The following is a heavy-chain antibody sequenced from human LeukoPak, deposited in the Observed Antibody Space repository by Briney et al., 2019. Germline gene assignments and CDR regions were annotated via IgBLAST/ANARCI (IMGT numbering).Heavy chain of an antibody. J-gene: IGHJ5*02. CDR3: ARANDYGDYRKWFDP. CDR2: IYSTGGT. V-gene: IGHV4-61*01. CDR1: GASVSSGSYY. Sequence: SETLSLTCTVPGASVSSGSYYWSWIRQPPGKGLEWIGYIYSTGGTYYNPSLNSRVTISLDTSRNRFSLKLTSVTSADTAVYYCARANDYGDYRKWFDPWGQGTLVTVSS. D-gene: IGHD4-17*01.